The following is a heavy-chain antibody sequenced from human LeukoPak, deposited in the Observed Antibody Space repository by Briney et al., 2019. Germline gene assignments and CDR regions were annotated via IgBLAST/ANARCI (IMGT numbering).Heavy chain of an antibody. J-gene: IGHJ6*02. D-gene: IGHD3-10*01. CDR3: ARGTYYYGSGSRKNYYGMDV. V-gene: IGHV3-7*01. Sequence: GGSLRLSCAASGFTFSSYWMSWVRQAPGKGLEWVANIKQDGSEKYYVDSVKGRFTISRDNAKNSLYLQMNSLRAEDTAVYYCARGTYYYGSGSRKNYYGMDVWGQGTTVTVSS. CDR2: IKQDGSEK. CDR1: GFTFSSYW.